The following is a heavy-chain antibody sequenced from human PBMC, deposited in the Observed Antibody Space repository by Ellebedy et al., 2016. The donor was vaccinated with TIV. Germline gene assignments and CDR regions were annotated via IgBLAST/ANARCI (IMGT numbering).Heavy chain of an antibody. CDR2: IYYSGNT. D-gene: IGHD6-13*01. J-gene: IGHJ5*02. V-gene: IGHV4-39*01. Sequence: MPSETLSLTCTVSGGSISSSSYYWGWIRQPPGKGLEWIGSIYYSGNTYYNPSLKSRVTISVDTSKHQFSLKLSSVTAAATAVYYCARHQKGSSWYGCWFDPWGQGTLVTVSS. CDR1: GGSISSSSYY. CDR3: ARHQKGSSWYGCWFDP.